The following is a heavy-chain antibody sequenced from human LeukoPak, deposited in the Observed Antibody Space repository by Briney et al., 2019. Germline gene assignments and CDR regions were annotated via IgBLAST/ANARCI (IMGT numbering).Heavy chain of an antibody. CDR2: IYYRGST. CDR3: ARAADYSRYWFDP. Sequence: SETLSLTCTVSGGSITSYFWSWIRQPPGKGLEWIGYIYYRGSTDYNPSLKSRVTISLDTSNNQFSLRLSSVTAADTAVYYCARAADYSRYWFDPWGQGTLVTVSS. J-gene: IGHJ5*02. CDR1: GGSITSYF. D-gene: IGHD4-11*01. V-gene: IGHV4-59*01.